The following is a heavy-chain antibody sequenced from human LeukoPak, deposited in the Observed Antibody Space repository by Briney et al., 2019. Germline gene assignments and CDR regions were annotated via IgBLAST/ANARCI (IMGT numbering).Heavy chain of an antibody. Sequence: ASVKVSCKVSGYTLTELSMHWVRQAPGKGLEWMGGFDPEDGETIYAQKFQGRVTMTEDTSTDTAYMELSSLRSEDTAVCYCATDTTSYYYDRSVPGDAFISGAKGQWSPSLQ. CDR2: FDPEDGET. D-gene: IGHD3-22*01. V-gene: IGHV1-24*01. CDR1: GYTLTELS. J-gene: IGHJ3*02. CDR3: ATDTTSYYYDRSVPGDAFIS.